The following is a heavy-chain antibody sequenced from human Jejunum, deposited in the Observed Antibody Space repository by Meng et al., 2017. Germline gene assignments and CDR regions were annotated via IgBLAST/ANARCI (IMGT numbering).Heavy chain of an antibody. CDR1: GGSMSSSYYS. J-gene: IGHJ4*02. CDR3: ARGVGDRFDF. D-gene: IGHD4-17*01. Sequence: QLQLQESGSGLVKPSQTLSLTCVVSGGSMSSSYYSWGWIRQPPGKGLEWIGYIFNSGSTHFNPSLKSRVTISMDSSKNQFSLNLTSVTAGDTAVYYCARGVGDRFDFWGRGTLVTVSS. V-gene: IGHV4-30-2*01. CDR2: IFNSGST.